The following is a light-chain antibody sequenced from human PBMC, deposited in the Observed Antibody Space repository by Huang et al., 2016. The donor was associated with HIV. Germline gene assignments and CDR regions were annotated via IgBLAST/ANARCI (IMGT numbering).Light chain of an antibody. CDR2: DAS. V-gene: IGKV1-33*01. CDR1: QDISNY. CDR3: QQYDNLPRFT. J-gene: IGKJ3*01. Sequence: DIQMTQSPSSLSASVGDRVTITCQASQDISNYLNWYQQKPGKAPKLLIYDASNFETGGSSRFSGSGSGTGVTFTISSLQPEDIATYYCQQYDNLPRFTFGPGTKVDIK.